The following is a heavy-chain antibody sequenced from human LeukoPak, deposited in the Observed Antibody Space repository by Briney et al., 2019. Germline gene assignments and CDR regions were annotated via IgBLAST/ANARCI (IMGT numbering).Heavy chain of an antibody. J-gene: IGHJ4*02. Sequence: ASVKVSRKASGGTFSSYAISWVRQAPGQGLEWMGRIISIFGTANYAQKFQGRVTITTDESTSTAYMELSSLRSEDTAVYYCARSSAVAGTANFDYWGQGTLVTVSS. CDR3: ARSSAVAGTANFDY. CDR1: GGTFSSYA. V-gene: IGHV1-69*05. CDR2: IISIFGTA. D-gene: IGHD6-19*01.